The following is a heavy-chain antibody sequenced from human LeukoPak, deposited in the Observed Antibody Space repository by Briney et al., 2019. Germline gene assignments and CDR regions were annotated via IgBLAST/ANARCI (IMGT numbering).Heavy chain of an antibody. CDR1: GGSISSSSYY. CDR3: ARHLGGGWLRWFGP. V-gene: IGHV4-39*01. Sequence: SETLSLTCTVSGGSISSSSYYWGWIRQSPGKGLEWIGSIYYSGSTYYNPSLKSRVTISVDTSKNQFSLKLSSVTAADTAVYYCARHLGGGWLRWFGPWGQGTLVTVSS. J-gene: IGHJ5*02. CDR2: IYYSGST. D-gene: IGHD5-12*01.